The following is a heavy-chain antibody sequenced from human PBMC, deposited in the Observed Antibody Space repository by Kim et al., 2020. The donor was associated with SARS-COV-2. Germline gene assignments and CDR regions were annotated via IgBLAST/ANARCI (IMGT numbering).Heavy chain of an antibody. V-gene: IGHV3-7*01. CDR3: AGDDFDY. CDR2: DGSAE. J-gene: IGHJ4*02. Sequence: DGSAEFYVDSAKGRFTISSDNAKMSLYLQMSSLRAEDTSIYFCAGDDFDYWGQGSLVTVSS.